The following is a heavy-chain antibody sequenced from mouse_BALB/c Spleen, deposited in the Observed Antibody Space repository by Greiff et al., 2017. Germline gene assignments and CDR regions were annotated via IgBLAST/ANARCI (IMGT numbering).Heavy chain of an antibody. CDR3: ARGDYYGSIYYFDY. D-gene: IGHD1-1*01. Sequence: QVQLQQSGPQLVRPGASVKISCKASGYSFTSYWMHWVKQRPGQGLEWIGMIDPSDSETRLNQKFKDKATLTVDKSSSTAYMQLSSPTSEDSAVYYCARGDYYGSIYYFDYWGQGTTLTVSS. J-gene: IGHJ2*01. CDR2: IDPSDSET. CDR1: GYSFTSYW. V-gene: IGHV1S126*01.